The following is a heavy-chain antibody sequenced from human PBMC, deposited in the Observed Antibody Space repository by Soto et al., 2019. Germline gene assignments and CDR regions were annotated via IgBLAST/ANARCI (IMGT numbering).Heavy chain of an antibody. V-gene: IGHV1-18*01. D-gene: IGHD1-7*01. J-gene: IGHJ4*02. CDR2: NT. Sequence: QVQLVQSGAEVKEPGASVKISCKTSGYTFANYGVTWVRQAPGQGLEWVGWNTDYAQKFQGTVTITRDTSTSTAYLELRSLKSDDTAVYYCAIGGTHICGGSWNYYFDYWGQGTLVTVSS. CDR3: AIGGTHICGGSWNYYFDY. CDR1: GYTFANYG.